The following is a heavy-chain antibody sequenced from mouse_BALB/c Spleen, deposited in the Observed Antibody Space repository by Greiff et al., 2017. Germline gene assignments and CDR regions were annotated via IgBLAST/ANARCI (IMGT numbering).Heavy chain of an antibody. D-gene: IGHD1-2*01. Sequence: VQLQQSGAELVKPGASVKLSCTASGFNIKDTYMHWVKQRPEQGLEWIGRIDPANGNTKSDPKFQGKATITADTSSNTAYLQLSSLTSEDTAVYYCARSNSLLRLYYARDYWGQGTSVTVSS. V-gene: IGHV14-3*02. J-gene: IGHJ4*01. CDR1: GFNIKDTY. CDR2: IDPANGNT. CDR3: ARSNSLLRLYYARDY.